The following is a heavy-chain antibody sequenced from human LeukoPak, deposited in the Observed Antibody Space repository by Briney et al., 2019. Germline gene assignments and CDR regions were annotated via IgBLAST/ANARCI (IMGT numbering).Heavy chain of an antibody. Sequence: PSETLSLTCTVSGGSISSYYWSWIRQPAGKGLEWIGRIYTSGSTNYNPSLKSRVTTSVDTSKNQFSLKLSSVTAADTAVYYCAREHGSTYYYYYGMDVWGQGTTVTVSS. CDR1: GGSISSYY. J-gene: IGHJ6*02. V-gene: IGHV4-4*07. CDR2: IYTSGST. CDR3: AREHGSTYYYYYGMDV. D-gene: IGHD3-10*01.